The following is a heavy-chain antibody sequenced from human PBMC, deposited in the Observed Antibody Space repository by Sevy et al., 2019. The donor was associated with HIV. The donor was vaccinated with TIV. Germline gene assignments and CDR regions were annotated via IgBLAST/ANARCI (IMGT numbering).Heavy chain of an antibody. Sequence: GGSLRLSCAASGFTFSSYSMNWVRQAPGKGLEWVSSISGSSNYLYYAESLKGRFIISRDNAKNTLYLQMNSLRADDTAVYYCATGPPDGSYDYFDYWVQGTLVTVSS. D-gene: IGHD1-26*01. CDR3: ATGPPDGSYDYFDY. J-gene: IGHJ4*02. CDR2: ISGSSNYL. V-gene: IGHV3-21*06. CDR1: GFTFSSYS.